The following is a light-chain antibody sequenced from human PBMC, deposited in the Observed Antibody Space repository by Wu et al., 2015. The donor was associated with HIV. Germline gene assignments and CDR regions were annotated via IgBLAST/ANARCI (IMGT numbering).Light chain of an antibody. CDR2: GAS. V-gene: IGKV3-20*01. J-gene: IGKJ2*01. Sequence: EIVLTQSPGTLSLSPGERATLSCRASQSVSSSYLAWYQQKPGQAPRLLIYGASSRATGIPDRFSGSGSGTDFTLTITKLEPEDFVAYYCQQYGQTPLTFGQGTRLEI. CDR1: QSVSSSY. CDR3: QQYGQTPLT.